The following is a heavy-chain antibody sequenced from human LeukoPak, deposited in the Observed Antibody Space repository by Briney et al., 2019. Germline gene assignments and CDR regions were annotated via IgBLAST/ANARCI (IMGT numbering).Heavy chain of an antibody. V-gene: IGHV4-61*02. Sequence: SETLSLTCTVSGGSISSGSYSWNWIRQPAGKGLEWIGRIYTSGSTNYNPSLKSRVTISVDKSKNQFSLKLSSVTAADTAVYYCARGLDYSNYINFDYWGQGTLVTVSS. CDR1: GGSISSGSYS. CDR3: ARGLDYSNYINFDY. CDR2: IYTSGST. D-gene: IGHD4-11*01. J-gene: IGHJ4*02.